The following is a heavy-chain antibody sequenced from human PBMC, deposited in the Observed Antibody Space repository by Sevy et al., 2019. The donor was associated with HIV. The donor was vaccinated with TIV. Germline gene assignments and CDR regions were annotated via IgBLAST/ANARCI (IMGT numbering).Heavy chain of an antibody. J-gene: IGHJ6*01. D-gene: IGHD2-21*02. CDR2: IYSGGST. CDR3: ARDGGGTYCGGDCYSXDYY. V-gene: IGHV3-53*01. CDR1: XXXVSSNY. Sequence: GGSLRLXXXASXXXVSSNYMXWXRXAPGKGLEWVSVIYSGGSTYYADSVKGRFTISRDNSKNTLYLQMNGLRAEDTAVYXCARDGGGTYCGGDCYSXDYY.